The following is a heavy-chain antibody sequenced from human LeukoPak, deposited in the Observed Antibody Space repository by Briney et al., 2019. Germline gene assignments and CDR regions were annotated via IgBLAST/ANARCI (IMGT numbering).Heavy chain of an antibody. J-gene: IGHJ4*02. Sequence: ASVKVSCKTSSYSFSDYTMHWVRQAPGEGLEWLGWFNPDTGDTFSAQRFQGRVTLTWDTARRTAYMEMRNLNVDDRAVFYCVTQSFDFWGQGTLVTVSS. V-gene: IGHV1-2*02. CDR2: FNPDTGDT. CDR1: SYSFSDYT. CDR3: VTQSFDF. D-gene: IGHD2-15*01.